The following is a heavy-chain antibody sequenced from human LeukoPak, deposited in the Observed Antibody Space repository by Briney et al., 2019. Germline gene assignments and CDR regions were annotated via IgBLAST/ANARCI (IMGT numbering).Heavy chain of an antibody. CDR1: GFTFSSYS. CDR3: AKDRVYSSSWYYFDY. Sequence: GGSLSLSCAASGFTFSSYSMNWVRQAPGQGLEWVFSISSSSRYIYYADSVKGRFTITRDNAKNSLYLQMNSLRAEDTAVYYCAKDRVYSSSWYYFDYWGQGTLVTVSS. CDR2: ISSSSRYI. V-gene: IGHV3-21*01. J-gene: IGHJ4*02. D-gene: IGHD6-13*01.